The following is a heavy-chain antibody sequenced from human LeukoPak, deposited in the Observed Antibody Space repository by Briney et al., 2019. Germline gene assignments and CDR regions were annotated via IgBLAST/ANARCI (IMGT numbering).Heavy chain of an antibody. D-gene: IGHD3-16*01. CDR1: GFTFSDYD. CDR3: GRAFPPLRTSSAGDL. V-gene: IGHV3-21*01. CDR2: ISGLSSHI. Sequence: GGSLRLSCSASGFTFSDYDMNWVRQAPGKGVEWVSSISGLSSHIYYGDSVKGRFSISRENAKNSVYLQMNSLGVQDTPIYYCGRAFPPLRTSSAGDLWGQGILVTVSS. J-gene: IGHJ4*02.